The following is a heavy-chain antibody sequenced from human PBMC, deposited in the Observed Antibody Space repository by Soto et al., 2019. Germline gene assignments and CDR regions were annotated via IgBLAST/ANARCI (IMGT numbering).Heavy chain of an antibody. CDR2: ISGSGGST. V-gene: IGHV3-23*01. CDR3: AKPELFDYAGPPDR. D-gene: IGHD3-10*01. CDR1: GFTFSSYA. Sequence: GGSLRLSCAASGFTFSSYAMSWVRQAPGKGLEWVAVISGSGGSTYYADSVKGRFTTSRDNSMSTLYLLMNSLRAEDTAVYYCAKPELFDYAGPPDRWGQGTLVTVSS. J-gene: IGHJ4*02.